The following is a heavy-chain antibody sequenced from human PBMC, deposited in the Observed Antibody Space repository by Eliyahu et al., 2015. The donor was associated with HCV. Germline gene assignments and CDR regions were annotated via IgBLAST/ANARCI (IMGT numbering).Heavy chain of an antibody. Sequence: QVQLQESGPGLVKPSGTLSLTCAVSGGSISSSNWWSWVRQPPGKGLEWIGEIYHSGSTNYNPSLKSRVTISVDKSKNQFSLKLSSVTAADTAVYYCARSGRPPPTYFQDNPILDYWGQGTLVTVSS. J-gene: IGHJ4*02. D-gene: IGHD1-26*01. CDR2: IYHSGST. CDR1: GGSISSSNW. V-gene: IGHV4-4*02. CDR3: ARSGRPPPTYFQDNPILDY.